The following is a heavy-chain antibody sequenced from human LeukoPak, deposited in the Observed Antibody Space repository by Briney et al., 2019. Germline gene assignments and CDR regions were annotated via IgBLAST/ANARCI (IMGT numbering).Heavy chain of an antibody. CDR3: ARESLVRLTSGFDI. Sequence: ASVKVSCKASGYAFTDYYMHWVRQAPGQGLEWMGWISPNSGGTNYAQKFQGRVTMTRDTSISTAYMELSRLRSDDTAIYYCARESLVRLTSGFDIWGQGTMVTASS. J-gene: IGHJ3*02. CDR1: GYAFTDYY. D-gene: IGHD3-10*01. V-gene: IGHV1-2*02. CDR2: ISPNSGGT.